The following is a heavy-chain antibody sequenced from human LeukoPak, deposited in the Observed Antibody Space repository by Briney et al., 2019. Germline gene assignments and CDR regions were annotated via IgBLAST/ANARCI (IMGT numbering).Heavy chain of an antibody. CDR3: ASPPGIAAAGYFEY. CDR2: IYYSGST. V-gene: IGHV4-39*01. CDR1: GGSISSSSYY. J-gene: IGHJ4*02. Sequence: NPSETLSLTCTVPGGSISSSSYYWGWIRQPPGKGLEWIGSIYYSGSTHYNPSLKSRVTISVDTSKNQFSLKLSSVTAADTAVYYCASPPGIAAAGYFEYWGQGTLVTVSS. D-gene: IGHD6-13*01.